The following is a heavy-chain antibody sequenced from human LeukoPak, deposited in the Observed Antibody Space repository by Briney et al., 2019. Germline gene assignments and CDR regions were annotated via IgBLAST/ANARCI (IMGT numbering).Heavy chain of an antibody. D-gene: IGHD2-2*01. CDR1: GGSISSYY. CDR2: IYTSGST. V-gene: IGHV4-4*07. Sequence: SETLSPTCTVSGGSISSYYWSWIRQPAGKGLEWIGRIYTSGSTNYNPSLKSRVTMSVDTSKNQFSLKLSSVTAADTAVYYCARDWYCSSTSCHYQSFKVPLGYYYYMDVWGKGTTVTVSS. J-gene: IGHJ6*03. CDR3: ARDWYCSSTSCHYQSFKVPLGYYYYMDV.